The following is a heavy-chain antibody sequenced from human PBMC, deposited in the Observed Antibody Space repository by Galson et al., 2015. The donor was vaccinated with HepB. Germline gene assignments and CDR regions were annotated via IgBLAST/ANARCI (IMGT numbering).Heavy chain of an antibody. CDR1: GYTFSIYD. CDR3: AREMGVAGAGEGRFDP. J-gene: IGHJ5*02. V-gene: IGHV1-8*01. D-gene: IGHD6-13*01. Sequence: SVKVSCKASGYTFSIYDIKWVRQAPGHGLEWMGWMNPNSGKTGYTEKFQGRVTMTRNTSTSTAYMELSSLRSDDTAVYFCAREMGVAGAGEGRFDPWGQGTLVTVSS. CDR2: MNPNSGKT.